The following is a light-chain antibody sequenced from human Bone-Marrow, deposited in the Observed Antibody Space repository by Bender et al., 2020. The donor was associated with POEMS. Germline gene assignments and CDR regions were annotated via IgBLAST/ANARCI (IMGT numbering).Light chain of an antibody. Sequence: QSVLTQPPSASGSPGQSVTISCTGTSGDVGAYVSWYQQHPGKAPKLIIYDVSNRPSGVSDRFSGSKSGNTASLTISGLQTEDEAAYYCLSYINSDYVFGGGTEVFVL. J-gene: IGLJ1*01. CDR3: LSYINSDYV. CDR2: DVS. CDR1: SGDVGAY. V-gene: IGLV2-14*03.